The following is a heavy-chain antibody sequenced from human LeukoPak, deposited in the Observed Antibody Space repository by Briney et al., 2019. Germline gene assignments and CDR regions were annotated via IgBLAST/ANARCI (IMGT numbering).Heavy chain of an antibody. CDR3: ARETSTVTYRIFDY. CDR2: IYISGST. CDR1: GGSISSYY. D-gene: IGHD4-17*01. Sequence: SETLSLTCTVSGGSISSYYWSWIRQPAGKGLEWIGRIYISGSTNYNPSLKSRVTMSVDTSKSQFSLKLTSVTAADTAVYYCARETSTVTYRIFDYRGQGTLVTVSS. V-gene: IGHV4-4*07. J-gene: IGHJ4*02.